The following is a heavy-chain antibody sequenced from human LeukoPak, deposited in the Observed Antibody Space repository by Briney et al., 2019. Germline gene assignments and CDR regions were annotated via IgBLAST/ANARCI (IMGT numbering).Heavy chain of an antibody. CDR2: IQYDGNNK. CDR3: AKDLDSIAAAGTTLLDY. CDR1: GFTFSSYG. D-gene: IGHD6-13*01. V-gene: IGHV3-30*02. Sequence: GGSLRLSCAASGFTFSSYGMHWVRQAPGKGLEWVTFIQYDGNNKYYADSVKGRFTISRDNSKNSMYVQMNSLRAEDTAVYFCAKDLDSIAAAGTTLLDYWGQGTLVTVSS. J-gene: IGHJ4*02.